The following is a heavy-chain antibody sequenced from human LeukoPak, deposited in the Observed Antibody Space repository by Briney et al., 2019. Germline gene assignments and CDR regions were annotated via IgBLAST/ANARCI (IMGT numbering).Heavy chain of an antibody. V-gene: IGHV3-23*01. CDR2: ISCSGGNT. CDR3: WMTLRSIAVAASFGY. CDR1: GFFLNRYA. D-gene: IGHD6-19*01. J-gene: IGHJ4*02. Sequence: GGSLRLSSAPCGFFLNRYAMSWVRQAPGKGLEWVSDISCSGGNTYYADSVKGRFTISRDNSKNTLYLQINSLRAEDTAVYYGWMTLRSIAVAASFGYWGQGTLVTVSS.